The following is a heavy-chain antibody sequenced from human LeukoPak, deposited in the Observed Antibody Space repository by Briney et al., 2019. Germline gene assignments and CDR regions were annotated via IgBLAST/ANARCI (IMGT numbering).Heavy chain of an antibody. CDR2: SIPIFGTA. CDR3: AAERSGYQYYYYMDV. D-gene: IGHD3-3*01. CDR1: GYTFTRYD. Sequence: GASVTVSCKASGYTFTRYDINWVRQAAGQGLEWMGGSIPIFGTANYAQKFQGRGTITTDESTSTAYMELSSLRSEDTAVYYCAAERSGYQYYYYMDVWGKGTTVTVPS. V-gene: IGHV1-69*05. J-gene: IGHJ6*03.